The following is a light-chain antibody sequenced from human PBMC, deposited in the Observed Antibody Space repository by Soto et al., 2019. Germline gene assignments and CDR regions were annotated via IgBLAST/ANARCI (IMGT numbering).Light chain of an antibody. CDR3: QAWVTGLGV. J-gene: IGLJ2*01. CDR2: INSDGSH. CDR1: SGHSRNA. V-gene: IGLV4-69*01. Sequence: QLVLTQSPSASASLGASVKLTCTLSSGHSRNAIAWHQQQPEKGPRYLMKINSDGSHIKGDEIPDRFSGSSSGAERYLTISSLQSEDEADYYCQAWVTGLGVFGGGTKLTVL.